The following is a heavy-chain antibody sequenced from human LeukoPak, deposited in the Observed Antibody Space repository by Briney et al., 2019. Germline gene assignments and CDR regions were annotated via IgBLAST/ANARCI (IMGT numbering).Heavy chain of an antibody. V-gene: IGHV3-23*01. Sequence: QPGGSLRLSCEASGFTFSSYAMSWVRQAPGKGLAWVSVISSSADSTYYADSVKGRFTISRDNSKNTLYLQMNNLRAEDTAVYYCAKPLEEYTYGGNFDYWGQGILVTVSS. CDR3: AKPLEEYTYGGNFDY. CDR1: GFTFSSYA. D-gene: IGHD4-23*01. J-gene: IGHJ4*02. CDR2: ISSSADST.